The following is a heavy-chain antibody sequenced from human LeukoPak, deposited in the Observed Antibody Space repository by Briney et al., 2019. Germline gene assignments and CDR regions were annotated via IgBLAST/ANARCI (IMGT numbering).Heavy chain of an antibody. V-gene: IGHV3-21*01. CDR1: GFTFSSYS. J-gene: IGHJ4*02. CDR3: ARDPGRVGATHFDY. CDR2: ISSSSSYI. Sequence: PGGSLRLPCAASGFTFSSYSMNWVRQAPGKGLEWVSSISSSSSYIYYADSVKGRFTISRDNAKNSLYLQMNSLRAEDTAVYYCARDPGRVGATHFDYWGQGTLVTVSS. D-gene: IGHD1-26*01.